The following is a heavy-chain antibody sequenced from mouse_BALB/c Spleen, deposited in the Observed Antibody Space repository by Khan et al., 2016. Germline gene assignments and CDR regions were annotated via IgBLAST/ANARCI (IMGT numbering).Heavy chain of an antibody. J-gene: IGHJ1*01. Sequence: EVQLVESGPGLVKPSQSLSLTCTVTGYSITSDYAWNWIRQFPGNNLEWMGYITYSGSTSYNPSLKSRISLTRDTSKNQFFLQLNSVTTEDTATYYGAGYHLADWYFDVWCAGTTVTVSS. CDR1: GYSITSDYA. CDR3: AGYHLADWYFDV. CDR2: ITYSGST. V-gene: IGHV3-2*02.